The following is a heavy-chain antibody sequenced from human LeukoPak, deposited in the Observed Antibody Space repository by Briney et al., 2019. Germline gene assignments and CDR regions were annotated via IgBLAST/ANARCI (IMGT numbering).Heavy chain of an antibody. D-gene: IGHD1-26*01. J-gene: IGHJ4*02. V-gene: IGHV4-59*12. Sequence: SETLSLTCTVSGGSISSYYWSWIRQPPGKGLEWIGYIYYSGSTNYNPSLKSRVTMSVDTSKNQFSLKLSSVTAADTAVFYCARDRSGIAADWGQGILVTVSS. CDR2: IYYSGST. CDR1: GGSISSYY. CDR3: ARDRSGIAAD.